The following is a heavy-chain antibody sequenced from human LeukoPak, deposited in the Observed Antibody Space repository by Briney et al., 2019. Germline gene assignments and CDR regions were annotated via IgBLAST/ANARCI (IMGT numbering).Heavy chain of an antibody. CDR2: IYYSGST. J-gene: IGHJ4*02. CDR3: ARWLQFGYFDY. V-gene: IGHV4-61*10. CDR1: GGSISSGSYY. Sequence: SSQTLSLTCTVSGGSISSGSYYWSWIRQPAGKGLEWIGYIYYSGSTNYNPSLKSRVTISVDTSKNQFSLKLSSVTAADTAVYYCARWLQFGYFDYWGQGTLVTVSS. D-gene: IGHD5-24*01.